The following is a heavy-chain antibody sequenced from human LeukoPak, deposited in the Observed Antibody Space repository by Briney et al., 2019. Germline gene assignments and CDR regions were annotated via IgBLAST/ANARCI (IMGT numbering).Heavy chain of an antibody. Sequence: GGSLRLSCAASGFTFSSYAMHWVRQAPGKGLEWVAVISYDGSNKYYADSVKGRFTISRDNSKNTLYLQMNSLRAEDTAVYYCARDRYCSGTSCYSFDYWGQGTLATVSS. CDR2: ISYDGSNK. V-gene: IGHV3-30-3*01. CDR1: GFTFSSYA. J-gene: IGHJ4*02. CDR3: ARDRYCSGTSCYSFDY. D-gene: IGHD2-2*01.